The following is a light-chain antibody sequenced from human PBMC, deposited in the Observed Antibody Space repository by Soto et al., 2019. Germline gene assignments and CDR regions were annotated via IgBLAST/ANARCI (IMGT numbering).Light chain of an antibody. CDR3: YSYAGSYTFYV. CDR2: DVS. CDR1: SSDVGGYNY. J-gene: IGLJ1*01. V-gene: IGLV2-11*01. Sequence: QSALTQPRSVSGSPGQSATISCTGTSSDVGGYNYVSWYQQYPGKAPKLMIYDVSKRPSGVPDRFSGSKSGNTASLTISGLQAEDEADYYCYSYAGSYTFYVFGTGTKLTVL.